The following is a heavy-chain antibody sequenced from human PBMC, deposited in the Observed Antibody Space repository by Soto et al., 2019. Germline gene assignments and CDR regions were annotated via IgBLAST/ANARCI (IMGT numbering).Heavy chain of an antibody. J-gene: IGHJ5*02. D-gene: IGHD3-10*01. V-gene: IGHV3-30-3*01. CDR2: ISYDGSNK. CDR1: GFTFSSYA. Sequence: QVQLVESGGGVVQPGRSLRLSCAASGFTFSSYAMHWVRQAPGKGLEWVAVISYDGSNKYYADSVKGRFTISRDNSKNTMYLQMNSVRAEDTAVYYCARDAPKSITMGRGYRGWFVPWGQGALVTVSS. CDR3: ARDAPKSITMGRGYRGWFVP.